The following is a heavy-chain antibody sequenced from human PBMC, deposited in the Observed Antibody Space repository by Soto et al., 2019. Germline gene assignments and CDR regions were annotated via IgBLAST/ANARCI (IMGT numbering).Heavy chain of an antibody. V-gene: IGHV1-46*01. CDR3: AKDGPQDPAADPENAFDI. CDR1: GYTFTSYY. CDR2: INPSGGST. Sequence: GASVKVSCKASGYTFTSYYMHWVRQAPGQGLEWMGIINPSGGSTSYAQKFQGRVTMTRDTSTSTVYMELSSLRSEDTAVYYCAKDGPQDPAADPENAFDIWGQGTMVTVTS. J-gene: IGHJ3*02. D-gene: IGHD6-13*01.